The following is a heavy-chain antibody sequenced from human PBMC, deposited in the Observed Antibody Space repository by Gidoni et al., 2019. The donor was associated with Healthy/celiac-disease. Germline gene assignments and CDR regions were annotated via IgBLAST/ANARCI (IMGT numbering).Heavy chain of an antibody. V-gene: IGHV3-21*01. CDR1: GFTFSSYS. J-gene: IGHJ3*02. CDR3: ARGGDSSKAEGAFDI. Sequence: EVQLVESGGGLVTPGGSLRLSCAASGFTFSSYSMNWVRQAPGKGLELVSSISSSSSYIYYAESVKGRFTISRDNTKNSLYRQMNSLRAEDTAVNYCARGGDSSKAEGAFDIWGQGTMVTVSS. D-gene: IGHD6-13*01. CDR2: ISSSSSYI.